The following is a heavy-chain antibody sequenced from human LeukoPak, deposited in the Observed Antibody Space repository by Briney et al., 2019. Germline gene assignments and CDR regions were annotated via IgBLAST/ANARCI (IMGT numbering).Heavy chain of an antibody. CDR2: IYYSGST. D-gene: IGHD2-15*01. V-gene: IGHV4-31*03. CDR3: ARDPTLVVPPHAFGI. CDR1: GGSISSGGYY. J-gene: IGHJ3*02. Sequence: SQTLSLTCTVSGGSISSGGYYWSWIRQHPGKGLEWIGYIYYSGSTYYNPSLKSRVTISVDTSKNQFSLKLSSVTAADTAVYYCARDPTLVVPPHAFGIWGQGTMVTVSS.